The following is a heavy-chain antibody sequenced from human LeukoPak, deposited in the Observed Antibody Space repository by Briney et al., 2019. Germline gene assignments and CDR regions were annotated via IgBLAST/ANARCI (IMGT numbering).Heavy chain of an antibody. CDR1: GFTFSSYS. J-gene: IGHJ4*02. V-gene: IGHV3-21*01. CDR2: ISSSSSYI. Sequence: GGSLRLSCAASGFTFSSYSMNWVRQAPGKGLEWVSSISSSSSYIYYADSVKGRFTISRDNAKNSLYLQMNSLRAEDTAVYYCARDATPRIAAAGTGVLDYWGQGTLVTVSS. CDR3: ARDATPRIAAAGTGVLDY. D-gene: IGHD6-13*01.